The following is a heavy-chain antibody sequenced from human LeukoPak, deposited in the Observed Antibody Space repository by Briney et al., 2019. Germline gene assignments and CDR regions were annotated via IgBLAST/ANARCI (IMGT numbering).Heavy chain of an antibody. CDR2: ISRSGGGT. CDR3: AKSNNDFWTAWNY. CDR1: GFTFSSYS. J-gene: IGHJ4*02. D-gene: IGHD3-3*01. V-gene: IGHV3-23*01. Sequence: GGSLRLSCAASGFTFSSYSMNWVRQAPGKGLEWVSGISRSGGGTYYADSVKGRFTISRDISKNTLYLQMDNLRAEDTAVYYCAKSNNDFWTAWNYWGQGTLVTVSS.